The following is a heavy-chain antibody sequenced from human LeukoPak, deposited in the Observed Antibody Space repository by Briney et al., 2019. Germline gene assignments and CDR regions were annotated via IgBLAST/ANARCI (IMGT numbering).Heavy chain of an antibody. CDR3: ASPPLFWSGYQIAFDY. CDR1: GSIFSSYW. V-gene: IGHV5-51*01. J-gene: IGHJ4*02. CDR2: IYTGDSDT. D-gene: IGHD3-3*01. Sequence: GAPLQISGEGSGSIFSSYWIGWGRQLGGKGEEWMGIIYTGDSDTRESPSWQGQVTISTDKTISTATLKWSSLKASDTAMYYCASPPLFWSGYQIAFDYWGQGTLVTVSS.